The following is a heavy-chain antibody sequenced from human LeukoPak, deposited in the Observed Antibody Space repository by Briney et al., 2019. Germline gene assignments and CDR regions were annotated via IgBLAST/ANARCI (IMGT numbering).Heavy chain of an antibody. CDR3: ARDAIRGYCSSTSCPENWFDP. Sequence: SVKVSCKASGGTFSSYAISWVRQAPGQGLEWMGGIIPIFGTANYAQKFQGRVTITADESTSTAYMELSSLRSEDTVVYYCARDAIRGYCSSTSCPENWFDPWGQGTLVTVSS. CDR2: IIPIFGTA. CDR1: GGTFSSYA. V-gene: IGHV1-69*13. J-gene: IGHJ5*02. D-gene: IGHD2-2*01.